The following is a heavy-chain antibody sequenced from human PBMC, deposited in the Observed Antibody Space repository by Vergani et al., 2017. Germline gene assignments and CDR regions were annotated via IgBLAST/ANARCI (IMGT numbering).Heavy chain of an antibody. CDR2: IRYDGSNK. V-gene: IGHV3-30*02. J-gene: IGHJ5*02. Sequence: QVQLVESGGGVVQPGGSLRLSCAASGYTFSSYGMHWVRQAPGQGLEWVAFIRYDGSNKYYADSVKGRFTISRDNSKNTLYLQMNSLRAEDTAVYYCATPMVRGVTGDNWFDPWGQGTLVTVSS. CDR1: GYTFSSYG. D-gene: IGHD3-10*01. CDR3: ATPMVRGVTGDNWFDP.